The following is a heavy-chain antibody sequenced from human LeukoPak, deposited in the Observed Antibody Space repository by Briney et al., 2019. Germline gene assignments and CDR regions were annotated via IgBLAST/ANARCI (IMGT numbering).Heavy chain of an antibody. Sequence: SETLSLTCTVSGGSIRSSYYYWGWIRQPPGKGLEWIGSIYYSGSTYYNPSLKSRVTISVDTSKNQFSLKLSSVTAADTAVYYCARHTPIVVVIRNDAFDIWGQGTMVTVSS. CDR2: IYYSGST. J-gene: IGHJ3*02. V-gene: IGHV4-39*01. D-gene: IGHD3-22*01. CDR1: GGSIRSSYYY. CDR3: ARHTPIVVVIRNDAFDI.